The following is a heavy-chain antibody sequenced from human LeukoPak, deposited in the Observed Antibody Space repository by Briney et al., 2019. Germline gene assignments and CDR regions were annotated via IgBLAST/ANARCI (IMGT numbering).Heavy chain of an antibody. CDR1: GYTFTSYD. V-gene: IGHV1-8*01. CDR2: MNPNSGNT. D-gene: IGHD3-22*01. J-gene: IGHJ4*02. CDR3: ARGPLPYYYDSSGYYYELDY. Sequence: ASVKVSCKASGYTFTSYDINWVRQATGQGLEWMGSMNPNSGNTDYAQKFQGRVTMTRNTSVSTAYMELSSLRSEDTAVYYCARGPLPYYYDSSGYYYELDYWGQGTLVTVSS.